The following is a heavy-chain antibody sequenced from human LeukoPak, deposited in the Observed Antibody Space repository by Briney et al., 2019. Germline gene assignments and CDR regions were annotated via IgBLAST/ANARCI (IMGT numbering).Heavy chain of an antibody. V-gene: IGHV4-39*07. CDR2: IYSSGNT. J-gene: IGHJ4*02. Sequence: KPSETLSLTCAVSGASISSSNYYWGWVRQSPGKGLEWIGNIYSSGNTYYNASLKSRVTISVDTSKNQFSLKLSSVTAADTAVYYCASHNDFSGGFDYWGQGTLVTVSS. CDR3: ASHNDFSGGFDY. CDR1: GASISSSNYY. D-gene: IGHD3-3*01.